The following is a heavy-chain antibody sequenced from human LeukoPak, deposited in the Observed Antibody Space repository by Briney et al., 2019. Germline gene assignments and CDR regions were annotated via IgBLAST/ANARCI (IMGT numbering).Heavy chain of an antibody. V-gene: IGHV3-23*01. D-gene: IGHD3-22*01. CDR1: GFTFSSYA. CDR3: AKSPYSSGYYYDY. Sequence: GGSLRLSCAASGFTFSSYAMSWVRQAPGKGLEWVSIISDSGGSTCYADSVKGRFTVSRDNSKNTLYLQMNSLRAEDTAVYYCAKSPYSSGYYYDYWGQGTLVTVSS. J-gene: IGHJ4*02. CDR2: ISDSGGST.